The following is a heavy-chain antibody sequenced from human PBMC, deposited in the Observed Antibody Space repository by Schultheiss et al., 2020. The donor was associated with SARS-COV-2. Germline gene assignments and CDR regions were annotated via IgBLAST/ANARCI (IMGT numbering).Heavy chain of an antibody. Sequence: SETLSLTCTVSGGSISSGGYYWSWIRQHPGKGLEWIGYIYYSGSTYYNPSLKSRVTISVDTSKNQFSLKLSSVTAADTAVYYCAREPRPNYDILTGHNYYYYYGMDVWGQGTTVTVSS. J-gene: IGHJ6*02. CDR3: AREPRPNYDILTGHNYYYYYGMDV. CDR1: GGSISSGGYY. V-gene: IGHV4-31*03. D-gene: IGHD3-9*01. CDR2: IYYSGST.